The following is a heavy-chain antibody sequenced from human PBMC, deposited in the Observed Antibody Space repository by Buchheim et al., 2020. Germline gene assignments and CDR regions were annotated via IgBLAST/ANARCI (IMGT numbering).Heavy chain of an antibody. CDR2: INPSGGST. V-gene: IGHV1-46*01. J-gene: IGHJ4*02. Sequence: QVQLVQSGAEVKKPGASVKVSCKASGYTFTSYYMHWVRQAPGQGLEWMGIINPSGGSTSYAQKFQGRVTMTRDTSTSTVYMELSSLRSEDTAVYYCARDLRLSGVRLRGIAVAGSAWGQGTL. D-gene: IGHD6-19*01. CDR1: GYTFTSYY. CDR3: ARDLRLSGVRLRGIAVAGSA.